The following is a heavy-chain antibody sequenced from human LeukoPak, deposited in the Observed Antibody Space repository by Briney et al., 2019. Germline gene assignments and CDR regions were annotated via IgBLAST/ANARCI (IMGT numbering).Heavy chain of an antibody. D-gene: IGHD3-22*01. Sequence: SETLSLTCAVYGGSFSGYYWSWIRQPPGKGLEWIGEINHSGSTNYNPSLKSRVTISVDTSKNQFPLKLSSVTAADTAVYYCARNSYYYDSSGYSYNWFDPWGQGTLVTVSS. CDR2: INHSGST. J-gene: IGHJ5*02. V-gene: IGHV4-34*01. CDR3: ARNSYYYDSSGYSYNWFDP. CDR1: GGSFSGYY.